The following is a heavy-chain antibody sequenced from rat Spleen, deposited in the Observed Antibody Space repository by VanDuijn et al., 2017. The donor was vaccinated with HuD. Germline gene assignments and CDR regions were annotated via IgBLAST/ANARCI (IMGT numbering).Heavy chain of an antibody. CDR3: TRGGFGIVVTFDY. D-gene: IGHD1-1*01. J-gene: IGHJ2*01. V-gene: IGHV5-25*01. Sequence: EVQLVESGGGLVQPGRSMKLSCAASGFTFSNYYMAWVRQAPTQGLEWVASISTGGGKTYYRDSVKGRFTISRDNTKKALYLQMDSVRSEETGTYYSTRGGFGIVVTFDYWGQGFMVTVSS. CDR1: GFTFSNYY. CDR2: ISTGGGKT.